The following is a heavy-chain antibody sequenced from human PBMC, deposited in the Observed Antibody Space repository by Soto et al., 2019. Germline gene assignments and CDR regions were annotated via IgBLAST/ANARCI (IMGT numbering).Heavy chain of an antibody. CDR3: AREPATAKPEGVDF. V-gene: IGHV1-2*02. CDR2: INPNIGGT. D-gene: IGHD1-1*01. Sequence: ASVKVSCKASGYTFSDYYIHWVRHSPGQGLEWMECINPNIGGTKYSPNFQGGVTMTRHTSITTAYMELSRLRSGDTAVYYCAREPATAKPEGVDFWGQGTLVTVSS. J-gene: IGHJ4*02. CDR1: GYTFSDYY.